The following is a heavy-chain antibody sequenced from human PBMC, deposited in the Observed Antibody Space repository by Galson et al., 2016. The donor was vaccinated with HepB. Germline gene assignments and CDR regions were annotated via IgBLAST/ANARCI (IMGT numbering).Heavy chain of an antibody. CDR1: GVSISSSDW. V-gene: IGHV4-4*02. D-gene: IGHD2/OR15-2a*01. Sequence: LSLTCAVSGVSISSSDWWSWVRQPPGQGLEWIGQILHSGRVNYAPSLASRVTISIDTSNNHFSLRLTSVTAADTALYYCAGQYWGGPSDYWGQGTLGTVSS. J-gene: IGHJ4*02. CDR3: AGQYWGGPSDY. CDR2: ILHSGRV.